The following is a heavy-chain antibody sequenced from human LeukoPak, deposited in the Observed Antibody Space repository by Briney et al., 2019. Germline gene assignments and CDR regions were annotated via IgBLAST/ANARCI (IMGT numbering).Heavy chain of an antibody. V-gene: IGHV4-59*01. CDR3: ARDVTHYYYMDV. CDR2: IYYSGST. J-gene: IGHJ6*03. Sequence: PSETLSLTCTVSGGSISSYYWSWIRQPPGKGLEWIGYIYYSGSTNYNPSLKSRVTISVDTSKNQFSLKLSSVTAADTAVYYCARDVTHYYYMDVWGKGTTVTVSS. CDR1: GGSISSYY.